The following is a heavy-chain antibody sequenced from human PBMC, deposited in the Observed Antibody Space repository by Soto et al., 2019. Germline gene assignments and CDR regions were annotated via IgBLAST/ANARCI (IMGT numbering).Heavy chain of an antibody. V-gene: IGHV3-21*01. CDR1: AFSFNVFT. CDR3: ARVRSLAVAAKPKSYYFGY. J-gene: IGHJ4*02. CDR2: IRTGSSSI. Sequence: GGSLRLSCAASAFSFNVFTIHWVRQAPGKGLEWVSSIRTGSSSIYYADSFKGRFTISRDNAKNSLYLQMNSLRAEDTAVYYCARVRSLAVAAKPKSYYFGYWGQGTMFTVSS. D-gene: IGHD6-19*01.